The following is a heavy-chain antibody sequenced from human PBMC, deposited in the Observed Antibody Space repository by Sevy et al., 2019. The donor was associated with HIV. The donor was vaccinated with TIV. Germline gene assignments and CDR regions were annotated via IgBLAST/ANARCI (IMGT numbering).Heavy chain of an antibody. Sequence: SETLSLTCAVYGGSFSGYYWSWIRQPPGKGLEWIGEINHSGSTNYNPSLKSRVTISVDTSKNQFSLKLSSVTAADTAVYYCARGGGWLRRDAFDIWGQGTMVTVSS. CDR3: ARGGGWLRRDAFDI. D-gene: IGHD5-12*01. CDR1: GGSFSGYY. CDR2: INHSGST. V-gene: IGHV4-34*01. J-gene: IGHJ3*02.